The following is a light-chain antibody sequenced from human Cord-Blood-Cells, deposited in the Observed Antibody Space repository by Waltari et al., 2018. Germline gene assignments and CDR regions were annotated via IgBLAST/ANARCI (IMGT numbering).Light chain of an antibody. V-gene: IGLV2-14*01. Sequence: QSALTQPASVSGSPGQSITISCTGTSSDVGGYNYVSWYQQHPGKAPKLMIYDVSNRPSCVSNRFSGSKSGNTASLTISGLQAEDEADYYCSSYTSSSTRVFGTGTKVTVL. CDR2: DVS. CDR3: SSYTSSSTRV. CDR1: SSDVGGYNY. J-gene: IGLJ1*01.